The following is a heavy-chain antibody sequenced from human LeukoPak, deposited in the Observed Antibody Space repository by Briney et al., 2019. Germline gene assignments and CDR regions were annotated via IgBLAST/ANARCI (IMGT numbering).Heavy chain of an antibody. CDR1: GGSISSGGYS. Sequence: SSQTLSLTCAVSGGSISSGGYSWSWIRQPPGKGLEWIGYIYHSGSTCYNPSLKSRVTISVDRSKNQFSLKLSSVTAADTAVYYCARDSYGSGMDVWGQGTTVTVSS. D-gene: IGHD5-18*01. J-gene: IGHJ6*02. CDR2: IYHSGST. V-gene: IGHV4-30-2*01. CDR3: ARDSYGSGMDV.